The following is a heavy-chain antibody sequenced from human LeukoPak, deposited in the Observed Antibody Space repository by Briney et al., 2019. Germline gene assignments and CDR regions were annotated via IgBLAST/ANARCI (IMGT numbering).Heavy chain of an antibody. CDR1: GVSISSYY. J-gene: IGHJ5*02. D-gene: IGHD6-13*01. CDR3: ARFSVAAASTGWFDP. CDR2: IYYSGST. Sequence: ASETLSLTCTVSGVSISSYYWSWIRQPPGKGLELIGYIYYSGSTNYNPSLKSRVTISIDTSKNQLSLKLSSVTAADTAVYYCARFSVAAASTGWFDPWGQGTLVTVSA. V-gene: IGHV4-59*01.